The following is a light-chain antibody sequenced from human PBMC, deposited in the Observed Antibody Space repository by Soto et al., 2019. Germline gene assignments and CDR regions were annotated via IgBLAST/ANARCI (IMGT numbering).Light chain of an antibody. CDR2: NVS. J-gene: IGKJ1*01. CDR1: QSLAHSDGNTY. Sequence: DVVMTQSPLSLPVTLGQPASISCTSSQSLAHSDGNTYLNWFRQRPGQSPRRLIYNVSNRESGVXEXXSGSGSGTDFTLRSSRVEAEDVGVYYCMQATRWPWTFGQGTKVEIK. V-gene: IGKV2-30*02. CDR3: MQATRWPWT.